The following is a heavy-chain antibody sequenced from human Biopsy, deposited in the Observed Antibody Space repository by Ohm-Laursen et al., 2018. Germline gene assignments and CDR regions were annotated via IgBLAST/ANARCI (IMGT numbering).Heavy chain of an antibody. D-gene: IGHD4-23*01. J-gene: IGHJ1*01. V-gene: IGHV4-59*11. CDR3: ARGSNEYGGLYFPH. CDR2: ISHTGYT. Sequence: SETLSLTCTVSGGSFTGRYWTWIRQPPGKGLEWVGHISHTGYTSYKSSLKSRVTISLDTSRKHFSLRLTSLAAADTAVHYCARGSNEYGGLYFPHWGQGTLVTVSS. CDR1: GGSFTGRY.